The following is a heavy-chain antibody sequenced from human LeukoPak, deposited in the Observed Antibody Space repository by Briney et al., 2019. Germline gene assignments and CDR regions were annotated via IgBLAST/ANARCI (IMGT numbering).Heavy chain of an antibody. J-gene: IGHJ3*01. Sequence: GGSLRLSCAASGFTFGDYAMHWVRQAPGKGLEWVSGISWNSDSIGYADSVKGRFTISRDNAKNTLYLQMNSLRAEDTAVYYCARVAVGQWLGGDLWGQGTMVTVSS. CDR1: GFTFGDYA. D-gene: IGHD6-19*01. V-gene: IGHV3-9*01. CDR2: ISWNSDSI. CDR3: ARVAVGQWLGGDL.